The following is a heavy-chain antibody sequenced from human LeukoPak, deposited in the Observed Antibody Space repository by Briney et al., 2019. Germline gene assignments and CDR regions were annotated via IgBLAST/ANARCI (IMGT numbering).Heavy chain of an antibody. J-gene: IGHJ4*02. D-gene: IGHD3-9*01. CDR2: INPNSGRT. Sequence: ASPKVSCKTSGYTFNDYYVHWVRQAPGQGLEWMGWINPNSGRTNYAPKFQGRVTLTTDTSISTAYMELSSLISGDTALYFCARDSSDVLTGYYHFWGQGTLVTVSS. V-gene: IGHV1-2*02. CDR3: ARDSSDVLTGYYHF. CDR1: GYTFNDYY.